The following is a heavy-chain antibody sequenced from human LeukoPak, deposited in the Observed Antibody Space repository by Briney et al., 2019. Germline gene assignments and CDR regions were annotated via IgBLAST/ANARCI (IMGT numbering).Heavy chain of an antibody. J-gene: IGHJ4*02. CDR1: GFTFTSYS. CDR3: AKVWKGNYYDY. D-gene: IGHD1-1*01. CDR2: ISGSGGST. V-gene: IGHV3-23*01. Sequence: SGGSLRLSCAASGFTFTSYSMNWVRQAPGRGLEWVSGISGSGGSTYYADSVKGRFIISRDNSESTLYLQMNRLRAEDTALYYCAKVWKGNYYDYWGQGTLVTVSS.